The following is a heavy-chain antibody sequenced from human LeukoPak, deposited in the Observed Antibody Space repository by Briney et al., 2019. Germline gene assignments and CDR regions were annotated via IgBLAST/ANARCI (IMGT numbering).Heavy chain of an antibody. Sequence: SETLSLTCAVYGGSFSGYYWSWIRQPPGKGLEWIGEINHSGSTNYNPSLKSRVTISVDTSKNQFSLKLSSVTAADTAVYYCARREGRAARDYWGQGTLVTVSS. CDR3: ARREGRAARDY. J-gene: IGHJ4*02. CDR2: INHSGST. V-gene: IGHV4-34*01. CDR1: GGSFSGYY. D-gene: IGHD6-6*01.